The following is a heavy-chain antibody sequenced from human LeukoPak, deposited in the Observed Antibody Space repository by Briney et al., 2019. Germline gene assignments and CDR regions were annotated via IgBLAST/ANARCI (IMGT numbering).Heavy chain of an antibody. CDR2: IYPGDSDT. CDR3: AIHRESSGYDLGY. Sequence: GGSLKISCEGSGYSFTSYWIGWVRQMPGKGLEWMGIIYPGDSDTRYSPSFQGQVTISADKSISTAYLQWSSLKASDTATYYCAIHRESSGYDLGYWGQGTLVTVSS. CDR1: GYSFTSYW. D-gene: IGHD5-12*01. V-gene: IGHV5-51*01. J-gene: IGHJ4*02.